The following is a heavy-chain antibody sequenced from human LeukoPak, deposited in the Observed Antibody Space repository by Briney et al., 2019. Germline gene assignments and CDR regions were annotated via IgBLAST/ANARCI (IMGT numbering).Heavy chain of an antibody. D-gene: IGHD4-11*01. CDR1: GGTFSSYA. Sequence: GASVKVSCKASGGTFSSYAISWVRQAPGQGLEWMGRIIPILGIANYAQKFQGRVMITADESTSTAYMELSSLRSEDTAVYYCAREVTTAFYYYMDVWGKGTTVTVSS. V-gene: IGHV1-69*04. CDR2: IIPILGIA. CDR3: AREVTTAFYYYMDV. J-gene: IGHJ6*03.